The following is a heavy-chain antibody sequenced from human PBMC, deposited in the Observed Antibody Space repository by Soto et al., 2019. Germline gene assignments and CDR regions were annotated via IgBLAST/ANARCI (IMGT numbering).Heavy chain of an antibody. D-gene: IGHD1-26*01. CDR3: ASGIVGATRSAFDI. CDR2: INHSGST. J-gene: IGHJ3*02. CDR1: GGSFSGYY. V-gene: IGHV4-34*01. Sequence: QVQLQQWGAGLLKPSETLSLTCAVYGGSFSGYYWSWIRQPPGKGLEWIGEINHSGSTNYNPSLKSRVTISVDTSKIQFSLKLSSVTAADTAVYYCASGIVGATRSAFDIWGQGTMVTVSS.